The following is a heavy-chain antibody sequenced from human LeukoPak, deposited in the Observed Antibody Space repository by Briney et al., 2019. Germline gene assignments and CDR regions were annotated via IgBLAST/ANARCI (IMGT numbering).Heavy chain of an antibody. D-gene: IGHD2-2*01. CDR2: ISGDGVGT. CDR1: GFTFSNFA. Sequence: GGSLRLSCAASGFTFSNFAMRWVRQAPGKGLEWVSSISGDGVGTYCADSVKGRFTISRDNSKNSVNLQMNSLRVEDTAVYYCAKRGSTTYHFDSWGQGILVTVSS. V-gene: IGHV3-23*01. CDR3: AKRGSTTYHFDS. J-gene: IGHJ4*02.